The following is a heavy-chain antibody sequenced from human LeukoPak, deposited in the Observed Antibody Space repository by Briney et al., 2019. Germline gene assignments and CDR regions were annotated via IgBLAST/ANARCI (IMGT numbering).Heavy chain of an antibody. CDR2: IIPIFGTA. Sequence: SVKVSCKASGGTFSSYAISWVRQAPGQGLEWMGGIIPIFGTANYAQKFQGSVTITADESTSTAYMELSSLRSEDTAVYYCARGRPTQLRFLEWLLLGWGQGTLVTVSS. V-gene: IGHV1-69*01. CDR1: GGTFSSYA. CDR3: ARGRPTQLRFLEWLLLG. J-gene: IGHJ4*02. D-gene: IGHD3-3*01.